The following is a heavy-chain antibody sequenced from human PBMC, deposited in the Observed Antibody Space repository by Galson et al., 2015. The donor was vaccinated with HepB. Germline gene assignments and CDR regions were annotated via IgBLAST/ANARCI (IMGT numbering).Heavy chain of an antibody. CDR1: GFTFSSYA. Sequence: SLRLSCAASGFTFSSYAMSWVRQAPGKGLEWVSAISGSGGSTYYADSVKGRFTISRDNSKNTLYLQMNSLRTEDTAVYYCAKVYTVVLMVYAVYFDYWGQGTLATVSS. V-gene: IGHV3-23*01. D-gene: IGHD2-8*01. CDR2: ISGSGGST. CDR3: AKVYTVVLMVYAVYFDY. J-gene: IGHJ4*02.